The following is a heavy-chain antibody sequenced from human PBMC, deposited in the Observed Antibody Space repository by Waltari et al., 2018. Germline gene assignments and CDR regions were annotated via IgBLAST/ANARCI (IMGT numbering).Heavy chain of an antibody. Sequence: QVQLQESGPGLVKPSENLSLTCTVYGGSISSYYWSWIRPPAGKGLEWLGRLYTSGLTNYNPALKVRLTMALDTYTNLFSLMLCSVTAAYTAVYYCARSALDDFSPSADAFDIWGQGTMVTFSS. V-gene: IGHV4-4*07. CDR1: GGSISSYY. D-gene: IGHD3-3*01. J-gene: IGHJ3*02. CDR2: LYTSGLT. CDR3: ARSALDDFSPSADAFDI.